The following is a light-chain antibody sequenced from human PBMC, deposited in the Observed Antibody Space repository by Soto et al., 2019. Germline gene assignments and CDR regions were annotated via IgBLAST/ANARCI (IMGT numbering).Light chain of an antibody. V-gene: IGLV2-14*01. J-gene: IGLJ1*01. CDR3: SSYTSSSTYV. Sequence: QSLLTQPASLSGSPGQSITISCTGTSRDVGGYNYVSWYQQYPGKVPKLMIYDVSYRPSGVSNRFSGSKSGNTASLTISGLQAEDEADYYCSSYTSSSTYVFGTGTKVTVL. CDR2: DVS. CDR1: SRDVGGYNY.